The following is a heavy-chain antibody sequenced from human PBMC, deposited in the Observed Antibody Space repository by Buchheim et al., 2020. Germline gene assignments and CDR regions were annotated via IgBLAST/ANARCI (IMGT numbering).Heavy chain of an antibody. CDR1: GGSISSSSYY. CDR3: ARVGQQLVYYYGMDV. V-gene: IGHV4-39*07. Sequence: QLQLQESGPGLVKPSETLSLTCTVPGGSISSSSYYWGWIRQPPGKGLEWIGSIYYSGSTYYNPSLKSRVTIPVDTPKKPCPLKLSSVTAADTAVYYCARVGQQLVYYYGMDVWGQGTT. D-gene: IGHD6-13*01. CDR2: IYYSGST. J-gene: IGHJ6*02.